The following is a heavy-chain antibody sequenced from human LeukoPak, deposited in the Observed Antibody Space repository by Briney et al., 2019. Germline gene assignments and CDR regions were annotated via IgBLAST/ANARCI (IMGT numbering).Heavy chain of an antibody. CDR2: ISYEGSNK. Sequence: GGSLRLSCAASGFTFSSYAMHWVRQAPGKGLEWVAVISYEGSNKYYADSVKGRFTISRDNSKNTLYLQMNSLRAEDTAVYYCAREQAEYYFDYWGQGTLVTVSS. CDR3: AREQAEYYFDY. CDR1: GFTFSSYA. J-gene: IGHJ4*02. V-gene: IGHV3-30-3*01. D-gene: IGHD3-10*01.